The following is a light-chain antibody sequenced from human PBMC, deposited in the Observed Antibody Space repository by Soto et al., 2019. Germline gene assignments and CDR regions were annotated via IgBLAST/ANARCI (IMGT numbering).Light chain of an antibody. J-gene: IGKJ2*01. Sequence: DIQMTQSPSSLSASVGDRVTITCQASQGISNYLNWYQQKPGKAPKLLIYDASNLETGVPSRFSGSGSGTDFIFTISSLQPEDIATYYCQQYDNLPAITFGQGTEVEIK. CDR1: QGISNY. CDR3: QQYDNLPAIT. V-gene: IGKV1-33*01. CDR2: DAS.